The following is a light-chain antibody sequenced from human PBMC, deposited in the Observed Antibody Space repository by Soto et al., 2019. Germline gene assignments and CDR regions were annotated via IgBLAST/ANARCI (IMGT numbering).Light chain of an antibody. CDR3: AAWDDNLNVVV. J-gene: IGLJ3*02. Sequence: QAVVAQTPSASGTPGQRVTFSCSGGSSNIGGNYVSWFQQLPGMAPKLVIYETYKRPSGVPDRFSGSKSGTSASLAITGLQSEDGADYYCAAWDDNLNVVVFGGGTKLTVL. V-gene: IGLV1-44*01. CDR1: SSNIGGNY. CDR2: ETY.